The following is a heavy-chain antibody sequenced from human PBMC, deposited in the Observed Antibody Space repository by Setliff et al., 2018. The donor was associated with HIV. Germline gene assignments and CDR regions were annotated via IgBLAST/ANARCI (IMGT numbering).Heavy chain of an antibody. CDR3: ARYRSKLDWFAP. CDR2: IHYNGRA. V-gene: IGHV4-39*02. D-gene: IGHD1-26*01. CDR1: GDFITSNDDY. J-gene: IGHJ5*02. Sequence: SETLSLTCTVSGDFITSNDDYWGWIRQPPGKGLEWIGIIHYNGRAYYDPSLKSRVSISVDSSQTHFSLRLRSVTASDSAVYYCARYRSKLDWFAPWGQGALVTVSS.